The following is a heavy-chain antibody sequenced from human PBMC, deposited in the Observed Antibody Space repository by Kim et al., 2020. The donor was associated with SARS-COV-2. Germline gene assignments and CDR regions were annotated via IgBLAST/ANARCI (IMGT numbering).Heavy chain of an antibody. CDR2: IIPIFGTA. D-gene: IGHD5-18*01. CDR1: GGTFSSYA. V-gene: IGHV1-69*13. CDR3: ARGRAETAMVKYYYYYYGMDV. Sequence: SVKVSCKASGGTFSSYAISWVRQAPGQGLEWMGGIIPIFGTANYAQKFQGRVTITADESTSTAYMELSSLRSEDTAVYYCARGRAETAMVKYYYYYYGMDVWGQGTTVTVSS. J-gene: IGHJ6*02.